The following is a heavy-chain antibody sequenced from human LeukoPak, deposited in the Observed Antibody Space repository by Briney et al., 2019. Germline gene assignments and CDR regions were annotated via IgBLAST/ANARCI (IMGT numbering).Heavy chain of an antibody. CDR1: GGTFSSYA. D-gene: IGHD3-10*01. J-gene: IGHJ4*02. CDR3: ARGGSSSGTDY. CDR2: IIPILGIA. V-gene: IGHV1-69*04. Sequence: SVKVSCQASGGTFSSYAISWVRQAPGQGLEWMGRIIPILGIANYAQKFQGRVTITADKSTSTAYMELSSLRSEDTAVYYCARGGSSSGTDYWGQGTLVTVSS.